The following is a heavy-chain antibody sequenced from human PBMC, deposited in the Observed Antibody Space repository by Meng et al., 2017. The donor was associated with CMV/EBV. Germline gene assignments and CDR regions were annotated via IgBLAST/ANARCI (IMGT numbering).Heavy chain of an antibody. CDR3: ARVWGKWLPKEYGMDV. CDR2: ISSSSSYI. D-gene: IGHD5-12*01. Sequence: GGSLRLSCAVSGFTFSSYSMNWVRQAPGQGLEWVSSISSSSSYIYYADSVKGRFTISRDNAKNSLYLQMNSLRAEDTAVYYCARVWGKWLPKEYGMDVWGQGTTVTVSS. CDR1: GFTFSSYS. J-gene: IGHJ6*02. V-gene: IGHV3-21*01.